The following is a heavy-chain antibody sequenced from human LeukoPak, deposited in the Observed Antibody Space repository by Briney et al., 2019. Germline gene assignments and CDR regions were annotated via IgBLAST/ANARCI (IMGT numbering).Heavy chain of an antibody. Sequence: ASVKVSCKASGYTFTGYYMHWVRQAPGQGLVWMGWINPNSGGTNYAQKFQGRVTMTRDTSISTAYMELSRLRSDDTAVYYCARGDYYDSSGYPYWGQGTLVTVSS. D-gene: IGHD3-22*01. CDR3: ARGDYYDSSGYPY. V-gene: IGHV1-2*02. J-gene: IGHJ4*02. CDR1: GYTFTGYY. CDR2: INPNSGGT.